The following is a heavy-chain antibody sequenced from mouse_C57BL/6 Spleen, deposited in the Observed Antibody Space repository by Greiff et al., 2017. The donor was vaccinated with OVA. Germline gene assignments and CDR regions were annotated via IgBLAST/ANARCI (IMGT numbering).Heavy chain of an antibody. CDR3: ARRRRDYYAMDY. Sequence: QVHVKQPGAELVKPGASVKLSCKASGYTFTSYWMHWVKQRPGQGLEWIGMIHPNSGSTNYNEKFKSKATLTVDKSTSTAYMQLSSLTSEDSAVYYCARRRRDYYAMDYWGQGTSVTVSS. J-gene: IGHJ4*01. V-gene: IGHV1-64*01. CDR1: GYTFTSYW. CDR2: IHPNSGST.